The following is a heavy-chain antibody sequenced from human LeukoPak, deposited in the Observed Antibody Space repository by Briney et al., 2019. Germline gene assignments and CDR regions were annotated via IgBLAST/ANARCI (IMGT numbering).Heavy chain of an antibody. CDR1: GFTFSSYS. J-gene: IGHJ3*02. Sequence: GGSLRLSCAASGFTFSSYSMNWVRQAPGKGLEWVSSISSSSSYIYYADSVKGRFTISRDNAKNSLYLQMNSLRAEDTAVYYCAKQDAGARVATMGLGAFDIWGQGTMVTVSS. CDR3: AKQDAGARVATMGLGAFDI. D-gene: IGHD5-12*01. V-gene: IGHV3-21*04. CDR2: ISSSSSYI.